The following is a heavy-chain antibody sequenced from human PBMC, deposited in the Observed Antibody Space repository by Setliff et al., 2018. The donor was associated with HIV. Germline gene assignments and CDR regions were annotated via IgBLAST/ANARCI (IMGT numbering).Heavy chain of an antibody. CDR3: ARQPYYDDDGTNLPSEWRVLG. D-gene: IGHD3-16*01. V-gene: IGHV1-69*13. J-gene: IGHJ4*02. Sequence: ASVKVSCKASGGTFRSHEISWVRQAPGQGLEWMGGIVPILNTGNYAPKFQGRVTITADESTTTAYMELSSLRSEDTAVYYCARQPYYDDDGTNLPSEWRVLGWGQGTLVTVSS. CDR1: GGTFRSHE. CDR2: IVPILNTG.